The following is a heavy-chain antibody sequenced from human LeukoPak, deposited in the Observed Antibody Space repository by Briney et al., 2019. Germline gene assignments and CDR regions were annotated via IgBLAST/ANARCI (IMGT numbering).Heavy chain of an antibody. D-gene: IGHD2-2*01. CDR1: GGSISSGGYS. J-gene: IGHJ5*02. V-gene: IGHV4-30-2*01. CDR2: IYHSGST. Sequence: SETLSLTCAVSGGSISSGGYSWSWIRQPPGKGLEWIGYIYHSGSTYYNPSLKSRVTISVDRSKNQFSLKLSSVTAADTAVYYCARYCSSTRKYANRPVVWFDPWGQGTLVTVSS. CDR3: ARYCSSTRKYANRPVVWFDP.